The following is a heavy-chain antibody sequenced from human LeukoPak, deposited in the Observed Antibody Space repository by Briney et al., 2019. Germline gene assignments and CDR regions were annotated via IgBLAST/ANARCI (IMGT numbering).Heavy chain of an antibody. CDR1: GYSINIGYY. J-gene: IGHJ4*02. D-gene: IGHD2-21*01. V-gene: IGHV4-38-2*02. CDR3: ARGGVDCSGECYNN. Sequence: SETLSLTCSVSGYSINIGYYWGWIRQPPGKGLEWIGNIYQSGSTYSNPSLKGRVTISVDTSKNQFSLKLSSVTAADTAVYYCARGGVDCSGECYNNWGQGTLVGVSS. CDR2: IYQSGST.